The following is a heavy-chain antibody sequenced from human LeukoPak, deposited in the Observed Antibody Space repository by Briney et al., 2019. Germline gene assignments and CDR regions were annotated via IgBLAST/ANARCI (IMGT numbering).Heavy chain of an antibody. CDR1: GFTLSTYG. J-gene: IGHJ4*02. V-gene: IGHV3-30*03. D-gene: IGHD3-16*01. CDR3: ARDSVITSGGDY. CDR2: ISHDGNSK. Sequence: PGGSLRLSCAASGFTLSTYGMHWVRQAPGKGLEWVAMISHDGNSKQYADFAKGRFTISRDNAKNSLYLQMNSLRAEDTAVYYCARDSVITSGGDYWGQGTLVTVSS.